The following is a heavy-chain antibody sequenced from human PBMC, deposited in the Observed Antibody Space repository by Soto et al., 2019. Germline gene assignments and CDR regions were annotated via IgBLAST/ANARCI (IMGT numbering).Heavy chain of an antibody. D-gene: IGHD4-4*01. CDR1: GFTFSSYG. Sequence: PGGSLRLSCAASGFTFSSYGMHWVRQAPGKGLEWVAVISYDGSNKYYADSVKGRFTISRDNSKNTLYLQMNSLRAEDTAVYYGAKEPNASSTYVGRYYYYGMDFWGQGTTVTVSS. V-gene: IGHV3-30*18. J-gene: IGHJ6*02. CDR2: ISYDGSNK. CDR3: AKEPNASSTYVGRYYYYGMDF.